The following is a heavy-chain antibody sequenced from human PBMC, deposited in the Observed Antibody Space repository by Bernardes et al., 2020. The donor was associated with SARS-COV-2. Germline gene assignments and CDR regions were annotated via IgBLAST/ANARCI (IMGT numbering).Heavy chain of an antibody. CDR1: GFSFSTHA. D-gene: IGHD4-4*01. Sequence: GGSLRLSCAASGFSFSTHAMHWVRRAPGKGLEWVAVTSYDGDNKYYADSVKGRFTISRDNSKNTLYLQMNSLRAEDTAVYYCAKDYSVIGQAVYYYGLDVWGLGTTVTVSS. J-gene: IGHJ6*02. V-gene: IGHV3-30-3*01. CDR3: AKDYSVIGQAVYYYGLDV. CDR2: TSYDGDNK.